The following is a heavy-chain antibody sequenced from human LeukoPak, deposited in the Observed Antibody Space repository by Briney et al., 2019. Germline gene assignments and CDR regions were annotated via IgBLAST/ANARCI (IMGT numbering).Heavy chain of an antibody. V-gene: IGHV4-39*01. CDR3: ARSQARYCGGDCSTFDY. CDR2: IYYSGST. CDR1: GGSISSSSYY. Sequence: SETLSLTCTVSGGSISSSSYYWGWIRQPPGKGLEWIGSIYYSGSTYYNPSLKSRVTISVDTSKNQFSLKLSSVTAADTAVYYCARSQARYCGGDCSTFDYWGQGTLVTVSS. J-gene: IGHJ4*02. D-gene: IGHD2-21*01.